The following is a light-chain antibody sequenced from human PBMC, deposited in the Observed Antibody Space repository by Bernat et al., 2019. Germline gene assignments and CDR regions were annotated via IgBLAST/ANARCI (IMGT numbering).Light chain of an antibody. CDR2: RNT. CDR3: SAWDSSLSAVV. CDR1: SNNVGYQG. Sequence: QAGLTQPPSVSKALRQTATLTCTGNSNNVGYQGAVWLQQHQGHPPKLLSYRNTNRPSGISERFSASRSGNTASLTITGLQPEDEADYYCSAWDSSLSAVVFGGGTKLTVL. V-gene: IGLV10-54*04. J-gene: IGLJ2*01.